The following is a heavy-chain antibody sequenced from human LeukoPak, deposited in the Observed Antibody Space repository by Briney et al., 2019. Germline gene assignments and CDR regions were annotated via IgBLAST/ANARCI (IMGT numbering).Heavy chain of an antibody. CDR1: VFTFSSYG. D-gene: IGHD2-8*01. Sequence: GGSLRLSCAASVFTFSSYGMHWVRQAPGKGLEWVAFIHYDETNKYYADSVKGRFTISRDSSKNILYLQMDSLRAEDTAVYYCAKDRCSNGIGCYYYYMDVWGKGTTVTISS. J-gene: IGHJ6*03. CDR2: IHYDETNK. V-gene: IGHV3-30*02. CDR3: AKDRCSNGIGCYYYYMDV.